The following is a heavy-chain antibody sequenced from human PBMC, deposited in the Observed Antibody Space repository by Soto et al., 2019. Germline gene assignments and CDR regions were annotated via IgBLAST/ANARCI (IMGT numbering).Heavy chain of an antibody. CDR2: INHSGST. CDR3: ERGLAVPPCDS. Sequence: SETLSLTCAFYGGSFSGYYWSWIRQPPGKGLERIGEINHSGSTNYNPSLKSRVTISVDTSKNQFSLKLSSVAAAATTVYYCERGLAVPPCDSWGWGTLVTVSS. J-gene: IGHJ4*02. D-gene: IGHD2-21*02. CDR1: GGSFSGYY. V-gene: IGHV4-34*01.